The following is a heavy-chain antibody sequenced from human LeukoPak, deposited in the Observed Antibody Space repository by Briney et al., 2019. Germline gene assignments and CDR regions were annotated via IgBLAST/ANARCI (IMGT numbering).Heavy chain of an antibody. CDR2: ISGSGDTT. D-gene: IGHD1-26*01. CDR1: GFTFSNAW. J-gene: IGHJ6*02. CDR3: AKDRSDSDICYCVDV. V-gene: IGHV3-23*01. Sequence: GGSLRLSCAASGFTFSNAWMSWVRQAPGKGLEWVSGISGSGDTTDYGDSVKGRFTISRDNSKNTLYLQMNSLRVEDTAVYFCAKDRSDSDICYCVDVWGQGTTVTVSS.